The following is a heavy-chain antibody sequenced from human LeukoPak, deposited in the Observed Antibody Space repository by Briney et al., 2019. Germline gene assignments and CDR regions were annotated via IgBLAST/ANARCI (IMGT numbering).Heavy chain of an antibody. Sequence: GGSLRLSCAASGFTFSNYAMHWVRPPPGKGLEWVAFIRYDGSNKYYADSVKGRFTISRDNAKNSLYLQMNSLRAEDTAVYYCARRAGAYTHPYDYWGQGTLVTVS. CDR3: ARRAGAYTHPYDY. V-gene: IGHV3-30*02. CDR2: IRYDGSNK. J-gene: IGHJ4*02. CDR1: GFTFSNYA. D-gene: IGHD3-16*01.